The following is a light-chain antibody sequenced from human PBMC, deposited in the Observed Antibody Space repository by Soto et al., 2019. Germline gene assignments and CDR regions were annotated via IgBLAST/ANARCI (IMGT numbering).Light chain of an antibody. CDR3: QQSASTPLT. V-gene: IGKV1-27*01. Sequence: DIQMTQSPSSLSASVGDRVTITCRASQGLSNYLAWYQQKPGKVPKLLIYAASILESGVPSRFSGSGSGTDFTLTISSLQPEDVATYYCQQSASTPLTFGGGTKVEIK. CDR1: QGLSNY. J-gene: IGKJ4*01. CDR2: AAS.